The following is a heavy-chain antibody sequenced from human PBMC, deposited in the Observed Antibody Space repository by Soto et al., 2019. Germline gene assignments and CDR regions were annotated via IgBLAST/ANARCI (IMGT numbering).Heavy chain of an antibody. J-gene: IGHJ6*02. CDR1: VFTFSSYG. V-gene: IGHV3-30*03. D-gene: IGHD4-4*01. CDR2: ISYDGSNK. CDR3: AGGRTVATPSHYYYGMDV. Sequence: PGGSLRLSCAASVFTFSSYGVHWVRQAPGKGLEWVAVISYDGSNKYYADSVKGRFTISRDNSKNTLYLQMNSLRAEDTAVYYCAGGRTVATPSHYYYGMDVWGQGTTVTVSS.